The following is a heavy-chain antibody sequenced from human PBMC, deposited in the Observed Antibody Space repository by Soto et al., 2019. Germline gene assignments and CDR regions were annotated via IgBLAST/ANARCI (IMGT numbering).Heavy chain of an antibody. CDR1: GYTLTELS. CDR3: ATVAPKGPYAFDI. V-gene: IGHV1-24*01. Sequence: ASVKVSCKVSGYTLTELSMHWVRQAPGKGLEWMGGFDPEDGETIYAQKFQGRVTMTEDTSTDTAYMELSSLRSEDTAVYYCATVAPKGPYAFDIWGQGTMGTVAS. CDR2: FDPEDGET. J-gene: IGHJ3*02.